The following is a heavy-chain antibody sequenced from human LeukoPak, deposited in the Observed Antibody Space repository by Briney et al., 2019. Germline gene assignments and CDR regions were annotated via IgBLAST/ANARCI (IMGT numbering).Heavy chain of an antibody. V-gene: IGHV3-21*01. CDR3: TRDGSGFYYYYYMDV. J-gene: IGHJ6*03. D-gene: IGHD6-25*01. CDR2: ISTVSTYT. Sequence: GGSLRLSCAASGFTFSNYSMNWVRQAPGKGLEWLASISTVSTYTVYAESLKGRISISRDNAKNTLILQMSSLRADDTAVYYCTRDGSGFYYYYYMDVWGKGTTVTVSS. CDR1: GFTFSNYS.